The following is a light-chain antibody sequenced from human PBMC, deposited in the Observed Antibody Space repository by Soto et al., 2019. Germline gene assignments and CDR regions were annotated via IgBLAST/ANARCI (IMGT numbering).Light chain of an antibody. CDR3: QQYDKIPTWT. CDR2: DAS. CDR1: QDISNY. Sequence: IPMTQSPSSLSASVGDRVTITCQASQDISNYLNWYQQKPGKAPKLLINDASNLETGVPSRFSGSGSGTNFTFTISSLLPEDIATYYCQQYDKIPTWTFGQGTKVEVK. V-gene: IGKV1-33*01. J-gene: IGKJ1*01.